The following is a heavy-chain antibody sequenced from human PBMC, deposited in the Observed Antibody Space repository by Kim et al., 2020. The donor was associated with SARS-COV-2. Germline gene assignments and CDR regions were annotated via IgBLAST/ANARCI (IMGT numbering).Heavy chain of an antibody. CDR2: IYYSGST. V-gene: IGHV4-59*08. CDR3: ARHKQRPYSSSWHYYYYGMDV. Sequence: SETLSLTCTVSGGSISSYYWSWIRQPPGKGLEWIGYIYYSGSTNYNPSLKSRVTISVDTSKNQFSLKLSSVTAADTAVYYCARHKQRPYSSSWHYYYYGMDVWGQGTTVTVSS. D-gene: IGHD6-13*01. CDR1: GGSISSYY. J-gene: IGHJ6*02.